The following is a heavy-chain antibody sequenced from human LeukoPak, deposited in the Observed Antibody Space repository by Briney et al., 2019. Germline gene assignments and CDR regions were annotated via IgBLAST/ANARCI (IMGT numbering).Heavy chain of an antibody. CDR1: GFTVSGNY. J-gene: IGHJ4*02. D-gene: IGHD5-12*01. Sequence: GGSLRLSCAASGFTVSGNYMSWVRQAPGKGLEWVSVIYSGGSTCYADSVKGRFTISRDNSKNTLYLQMHSLRAEDTAVYYCARNGQALYSGYDGWGQGTLVTVSS. CDR2: IYSGGST. V-gene: IGHV3-53*01. CDR3: ARNGQALYSGYDG.